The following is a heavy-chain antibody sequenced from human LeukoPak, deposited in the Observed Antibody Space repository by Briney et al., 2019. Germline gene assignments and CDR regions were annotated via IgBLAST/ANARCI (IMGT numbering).Heavy chain of an antibody. CDR2: INPNSGGT. J-gene: IGHJ4*02. D-gene: IGHD3-22*01. CDR1: GYTFTGYY. Sequence: ASVKVSCKASGYTFTGYYMHWVRQAPGHGLEWMGWINPNSGGTNYAQKFQGRVTMTRDTSISTAYMELSRLRSDDTAVYYCAVDYGDYVSVDYYDSSGYYPYYWGQGTLVTVSS. CDR3: AVDYGDYVSVDYYDSSGYYPYY. V-gene: IGHV1-2*02.